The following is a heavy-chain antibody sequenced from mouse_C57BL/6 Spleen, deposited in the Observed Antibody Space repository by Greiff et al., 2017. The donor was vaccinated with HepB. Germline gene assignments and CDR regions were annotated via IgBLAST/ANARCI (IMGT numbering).Heavy chain of an antibody. J-gene: IGHJ1*03. CDR2: ISYDGSN. V-gene: IGHV3-6*01. Sequence: EVHLVESGPGLVKPSQSLSLTCSVTGYSITSGYYWNWIRQFPGNKLEWMGYISYDGSNNYNPSLKNRISITRDTSKNQFFLKLNSVTTEDTATYYCARVYDYHWYFDVWGTGTTVTVSS. D-gene: IGHD2-4*01. CDR1: GYSITSGYY. CDR3: ARVYDYHWYFDV.